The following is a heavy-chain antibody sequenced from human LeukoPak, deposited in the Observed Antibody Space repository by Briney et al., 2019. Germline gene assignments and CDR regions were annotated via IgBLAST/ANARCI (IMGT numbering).Heavy chain of an antibody. V-gene: IGHV3-9*01. D-gene: IGHD3-22*01. CDR1: GFTFDDYA. J-gene: IGHJ4*02. CDR2: ISWNSDSI. CDR3: AKSLYYYYDSSGYGFDY. Sequence: PGGSLRLSCAASGFTFDDYAMHWVRQAPGKGLEWVSGISWNSDSIGYADSVKGRFTISRDNAKNSLYLQMNSLRAEDTALYYCAKSLYYYYDSSGYGFDYWGQGTLVTVSS.